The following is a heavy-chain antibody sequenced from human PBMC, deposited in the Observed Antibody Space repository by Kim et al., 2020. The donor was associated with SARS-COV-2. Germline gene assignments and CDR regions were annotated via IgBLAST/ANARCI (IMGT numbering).Heavy chain of an antibody. V-gene: IGHV1-69*02. CDR2: IA. Sequence: IANYAQKFQGRVTITADKSTSTAYMELSSLRSEDTAVYYCAGLSGSSKDYWGQGTLVTVSS. D-gene: IGHD1-26*01. J-gene: IGHJ4*02. CDR3: AGLSGSSKDY.